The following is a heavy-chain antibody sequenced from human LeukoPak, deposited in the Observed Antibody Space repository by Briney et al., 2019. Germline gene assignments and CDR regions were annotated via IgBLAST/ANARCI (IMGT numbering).Heavy chain of an antibody. CDR1: GDSVSSNSAA. V-gene: IGHV6-1*01. Sequence: SQTLSLTYAISGDSVSSNSAAWNWIRQSPSRGLEWLGSTYYRSKWYNDYAVSVKSRITINPDTSKNQFSLQLNSVTPEDTAVYYCAREDSSGWYGDYYYYYYMDVWGKGTTVTVSS. CDR2: TYYRSKWYN. J-gene: IGHJ6*03. CDR3: AREDSSGWYGDYYYYYYMDV. D-gene: IGHD6-13*01.